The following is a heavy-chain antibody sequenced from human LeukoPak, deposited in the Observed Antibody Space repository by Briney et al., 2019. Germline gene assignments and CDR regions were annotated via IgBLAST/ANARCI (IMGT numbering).Heavy chain of an antibody. J-gene: IGHJ4*02. D-gene: IGHD1-26*01. V-gene: IGHV3-30*18. CDR3: AKDSGSYHLDY. Sequence: GGSLRLSCAASGFTFSRYSMNWVRQAPGKGLEWVAVISYDGSNKYYADSVKGRFTISRDNSKNTLYLQMNSLRAEDTAVYYCAKDSGSYHLDYWGRGTLVTVSS. CDR2: ISYDGSNK. CDR1: GFTFSRYS.